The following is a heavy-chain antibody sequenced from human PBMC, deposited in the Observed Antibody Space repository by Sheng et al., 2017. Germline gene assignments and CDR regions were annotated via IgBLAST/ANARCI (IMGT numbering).Heavy chain of an antibody. D-gene: IGHD4-17*01. V-gene: IGHV3-23*01. CDR3: AKDLMSTVVRVMDY. CDR2: ISGSGGST. Sequence: EVQLLESGGGLGQPGGSLRLSCAASGFTFSTYAMSWVRQAPGKGLEWVSGISGSGGSTYYADSVKGRFTISRDNSKNTLYLQMNSLRAEDTAVYYCAKDLMSTVVRVMDYWGQGTLVTVSS. CDR1: GFTFSTYA. J-gene: IGHJ4*02.